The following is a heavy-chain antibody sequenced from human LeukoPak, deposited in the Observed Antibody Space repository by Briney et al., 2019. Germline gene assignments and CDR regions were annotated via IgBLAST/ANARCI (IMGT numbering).Heavy chain of an antibody. V-gene: IGHV4-34*01. J-gene: IGHJ4*02. Sequence: SETLSLTCAVYGGSFSGYYWSWIRQPPGEGLEWIGEINHSGSTNYNPSLKSRVTISVDTSKNQFSLKLSSVTAADTAVYYCARGSKGIAVAGKYYFDYWGQGTLVTVSS. D-gene: IGHD6-19*01. CDR3: ARGSKGIAVAGKYYFDY. CDR2: INHSGST. CDR1: GGSFSGYY.